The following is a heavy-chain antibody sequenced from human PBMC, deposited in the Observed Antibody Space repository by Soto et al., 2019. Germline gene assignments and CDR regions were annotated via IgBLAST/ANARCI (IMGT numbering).Heavy chain of an antibody. V-gene: IGHV3-30*18. CDR1: GFTFSSYG. CDR2: ISYDGSNK. CDR3: AKALQLWFRHYYYSGMDV. J-gene: IGHJ6*02. Sequence: GSLRLSCAASGFTFSSYGMHWVRQAPGKGLEWVAVISYDGSNKYYADSVKGRFTISRDNSKNTLYLQMNSLRAEDTAVYYCAKALQLWFRHYYYSGMDVWGQETTVTVSS. D-gene: IGHD5-18*01.